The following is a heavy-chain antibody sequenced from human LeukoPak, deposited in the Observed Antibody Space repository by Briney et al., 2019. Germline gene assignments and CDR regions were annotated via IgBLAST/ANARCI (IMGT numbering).Heavy chain of an antibody. CDR2: IYYSGST. CDR3: AYSSGYY. CDR1: DGSISSDSYY. J-gene: IGHJ4*02. V-gene: IGHV4-39*07. Sequence: SETLSLTCTVPDGSISSDSYYWGWIRQPPGKGLEWIGSIYYSGSTNYNPSLKSRVTISVDKSKNQFSLKLSSVTAADTAVYYCAYSSGYYWGQGTLVTVSS. D-gene: IGHD3-22*01.